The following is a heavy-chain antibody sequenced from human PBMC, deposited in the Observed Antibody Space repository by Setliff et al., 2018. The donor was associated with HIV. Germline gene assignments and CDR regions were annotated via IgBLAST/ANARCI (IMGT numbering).Heavy chain of an antibody. CDR1: GYTFTSYY. D-gene: IGHD3-3*02. J-gene: IGHJ5*02. CDR3: ATGLASAESNSNH. CDR2: INTGNGNT. V-gene: IGHV1-3*04. Sequence: RASVKVSCKASGYTFTSYYMHWVRQAPGQRPEWMGWINTGNGNTKYSQKFQDRVTITRDTSADTAYMELRSLRSDDTAVYYCATGLASAESNSNHWGQGTLVTVSS.